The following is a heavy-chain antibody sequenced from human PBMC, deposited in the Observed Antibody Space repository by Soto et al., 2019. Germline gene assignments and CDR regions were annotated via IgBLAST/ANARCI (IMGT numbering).Heavy chain of an antibody. D-gene: IGHD6-6*01. CDR3: ARDPSIAARRGYYYYGMDV. CDR2: ISAYNGNT. CDR1: GYTFTSYG. J-gene: IGHJ6*02. Sequence: GASVKVSCKASGYTFTSYGISWVRQAPGQGLEWMGWISAYNGNTNYAQKLQGRVTMTTDTSTSTAYMELRSLRSDDTAVYYCARDPSIAARRGYYYYGMDVWGQGTPVTVSS. V-gene: IGHV1-18*01.